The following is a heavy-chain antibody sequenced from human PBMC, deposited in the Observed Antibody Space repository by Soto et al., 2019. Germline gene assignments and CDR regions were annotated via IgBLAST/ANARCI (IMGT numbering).Heavy chain of an antibody. Sequence: GGSLRICGAASVFTFSSYAMSWVRQAPGKGLEWVSAISGSGGSTYYADSVKGRFTISRDNSKNTLYLQMNSLRAEDTAVYYCAKGVQWTLPQNWFDPWGQGTLVTVSS. CDR3: AKGVQWTLPQNWFDP. CDR1: VFTFSSYA. V-gene: IGHV3-23*01. D-gene: IGHD6-19*01. J-gene: IGHJ5*02. CDR2: ISGSGGST.